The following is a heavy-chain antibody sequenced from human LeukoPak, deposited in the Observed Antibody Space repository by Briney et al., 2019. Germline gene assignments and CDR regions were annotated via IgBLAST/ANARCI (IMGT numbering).Heavy chain of an antibody. D-gene: IGHD4-17*01. CDR1: GFTFSTYA. CDR3: AKWSGDYPSYYLDY. Sequence: GRSLRLSCAASGFTFSTYAMHWVRQAPGKGLEWVALIRSDGSSKNYADSVKGRFTISRDTSKNTVHLQMNNLRAEDTAVYYCAKWSGDYPSYYLDYWGQGTLVTVSS. CDR2: IRSDGSSK. V-gene: IGHV3-33*08. J-gene: IGHJ4*02.